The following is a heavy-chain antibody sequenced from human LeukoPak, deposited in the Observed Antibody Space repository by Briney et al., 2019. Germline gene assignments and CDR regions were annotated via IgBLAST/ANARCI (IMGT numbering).Heavy chain of an antibody. CDR2: IYYSGST. CDR1: GGSISSYY. Sequence: TPSETLSLTCTVSGGSISSYYWSWIRQPPGKGLEWIGYIYYSGSTNYNPSLKSRVTISVDTSKNQFSLKLSSVTAADTAVYYCARIYDSSGHDAFDIWGQGTMVTVSS. V-gene: IGHV4-59*01. D-gene: IGHD3-22*01. CDR3: ARIYDSSGHDAFDI. J-gene: IGHJ3*02.